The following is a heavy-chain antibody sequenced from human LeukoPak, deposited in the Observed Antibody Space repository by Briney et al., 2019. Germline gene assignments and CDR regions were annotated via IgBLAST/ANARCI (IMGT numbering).Heavy chain of an antibody. J-gene: IGHJ5*02. CDR1: GGTFSSYA. Sequence: ASVKVSCKASGGTFSSYAISWVRQAPGQGLEWMGRIIPIFGTANYAQKFQGRVTITTDESTSTAYMELSSLRSEDTAVYYCARDWQYCGGDCIPRGFDPWGQGTLVTVSS. CDR2: IIPIFGTA. V-gene: IGHV1-69*05. D-gene: IGHD2-21*02. CDR3: ARDWQYCGGDCIPRGFDP.